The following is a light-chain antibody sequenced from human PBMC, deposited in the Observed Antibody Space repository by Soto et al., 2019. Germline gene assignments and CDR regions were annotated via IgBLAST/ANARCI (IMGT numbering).Light chain of an antibody. CDR3: QQYGSSPRT. J-gene: IGKJ1*01. Sequence: EIVLTQSPGTLSLSPGERATLSCRASQSVSSSFLAWYQQKPCQAPRLLIYGASSRATGIPDSFSGSGSGTGFTPTISRLETEDFAVYYCQQYGSSPRTFGQGTKVEIK. CDR1: QSVSSSF. V-gene: IGKV3-20*01. CDR2: GAS.